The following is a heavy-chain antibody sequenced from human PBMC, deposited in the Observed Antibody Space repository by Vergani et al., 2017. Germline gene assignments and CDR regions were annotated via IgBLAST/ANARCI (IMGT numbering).Heavy chain of an antibody. V-gene: IGHV4-31*03. Sequence: QVQLQESGPGLVKPSQTLSLTCTVSGGSISSGGYYWSWIRQHPGKGLEWIGYIYYSGSTYYNPSLKSRVTISVHTSKNQFSLKLSSVTAADTAVYYCARGGPGIAAAGYGDWGQGTLVTVSS. D-gene: IGHD6-13*01. CDR3: ARGGPGIAAAGYGD. J-gene: IGHJ4*02. CDR2: IYYSGST. CDR1: GGSISSGGYY.